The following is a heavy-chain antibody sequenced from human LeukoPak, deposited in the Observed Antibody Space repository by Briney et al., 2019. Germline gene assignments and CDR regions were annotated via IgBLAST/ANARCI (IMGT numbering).Heavy chain of an antibody. CDR2: ISYDGSNK. CDR1: GFTFSSYG. V-gene: IGHV3-30*03. Sequence: QAGRSLRLSCAASGFTFSSYGMHWVRQAPGKGLEWVAVISYDGSNKYYADSVKGRFTISRDNSKNTLYLQMNSLRAEDTAVYYCARGWSGNDAFDIWGQGTMVTVSS. D-gene: IGHD3-3*01. J-gene: IGHJ3*02. CDR3: ARGWSGNDAFDI.